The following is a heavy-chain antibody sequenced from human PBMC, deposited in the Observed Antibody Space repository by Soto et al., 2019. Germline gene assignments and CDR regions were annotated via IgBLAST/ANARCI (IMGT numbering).Heavy chain of an antibody. J-gene: IGHJ4*02. Sequence: PSETLSLTCTVSGGSISSYYWSWIRQPPGKGLEWIGYIYYSGSTNYNPSLKSRVTISVDTSKNQFSLKLSSVTAADTAVYYCARSSNYYDSSGYYYPPHFDYWGQGILVTVSS. CDR2: IYYSGST. V-gene: IGHV4-59*01. CDR1: GGSISSYY. CDR3: ARSSNYYDSSGYYYPPHFDY. D-gene: IGHD3-22*01.